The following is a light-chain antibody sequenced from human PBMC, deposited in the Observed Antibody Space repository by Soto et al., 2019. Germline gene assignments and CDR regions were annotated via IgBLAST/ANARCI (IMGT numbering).Light chain of an antibody. Sequence: EIVLTQSPATLSVSPGERATLSCRASQSVSNSYLAWYQQQPGQAPRLLIYGASNRATGIPDRFSGSGSGTDFTLIISSLEPEDFAVYFCHQYGRSPWTFGLGTKVDIK. CDR1: QSVSNSY. V-gene: IGKV3-20*01. CDR2: GAS. J-gene: IGKJ1*01. CDR3: HQYGRSPWT.